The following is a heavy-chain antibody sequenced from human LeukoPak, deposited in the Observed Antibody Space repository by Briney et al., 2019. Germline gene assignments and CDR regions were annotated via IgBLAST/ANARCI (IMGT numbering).Heavy chain of an antibody. V-gene: IGHV1-69*04. D-gene: IGHD6-19*01. CDR1: GGTFSSYA. CDR2: IIPIFGIA. CDR3: ARDSASSSGWFDY. J-gene: IGHJ4*02. Sequence: SVKVSCKASGGTFSSYAISWVRQAPGQGLEWMGRIIPIFGIANYAQKFQGRVTITADKSTSTAYMELSSLRSEDTAVYCCARDSASSSGWFDYWGQGTLVTVSS.